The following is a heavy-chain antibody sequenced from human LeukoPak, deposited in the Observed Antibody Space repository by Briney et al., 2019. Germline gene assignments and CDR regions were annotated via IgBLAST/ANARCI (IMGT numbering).Heavy chain of an antibody. Sequence: GGSLRLSCAASGFTVSSNSMNWVRQAPGKGLQWVSVIYSGGSTYYADSVKGRFTISRDNSKNTLHLQMNSPRAEDTAVYYCARENNFGSGMDVWGQGTTVTVSS. CDR1: GFTVSSNS. D-gene: IGHD3-10*01. V-gene: IGHV3-53*01. J-gene: IGHJ6*02. CDR3: ARENNFGSGMDV. CDR2: IYSGGST.